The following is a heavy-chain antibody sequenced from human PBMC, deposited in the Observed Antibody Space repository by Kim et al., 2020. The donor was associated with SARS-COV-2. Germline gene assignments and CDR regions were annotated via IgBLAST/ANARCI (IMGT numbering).Heavy chain of an antibody. CDR1: GYTFTSYY. D-gene: IGHD6-13*01. CDR3: ARDRGSSWDYYYYYGMDV. V-gene: IGHV1-46*01. CDR2: INPSGGST. J-gene: IGHJ6*02. Sequence: ASVKVSCKASGYTFTSYYMHWVRQAPGQGLEWMGIINPSGGSTSYAQKFQGRVTMTRDTSTSTVYMELSSLRSEDTAVYYCARDRGSSWDYYYYYGMDVWGQGTTVTVSS.